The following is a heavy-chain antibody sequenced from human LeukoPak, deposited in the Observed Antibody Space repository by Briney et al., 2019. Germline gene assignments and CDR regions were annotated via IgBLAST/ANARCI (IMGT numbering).Heavy chain of an antibody. D-gene: IGHD3-10*01. J-gene: IGHJ3*02. CDR2: ISAYNGDT. Sequence: ASVTLSCKASGYTFNTYGISWVRQAPGQGLEWMGWISAYNGDTNYAQKVQGRVTMTTETSTSTVYMELRSLRSDDTAVYYCARHYDAGKDDAFHIWGQGTMVTVSS. V-gene: IGHV1-18*01. CDR1: GYTFNTYG. CDR3: ARHYDAGKDDAFHI.